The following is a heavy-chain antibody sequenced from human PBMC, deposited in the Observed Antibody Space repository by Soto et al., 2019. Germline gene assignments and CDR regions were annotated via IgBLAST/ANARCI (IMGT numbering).Heavy chain of an antibody. Sequence: QITLKESGPALVKPTQTLTLTCSFSGFSLSSGGVGVVWVRQPPGKALEWLALLYWDDDDRYSPSLRSRSTITKDTAKNQVVLTVSNMDPVDTATYFCSYVTTTMTTGYFDYWGQGILVTVSS. CDR1: GFSLSSGGVG. J-gene: IGHJ4*02. V-gene: IGHV2-5*02. D-gene: IGHD4-4*01. CDR3: SYVTTTMTTGYFDY. CDR2: LYWDDDD.